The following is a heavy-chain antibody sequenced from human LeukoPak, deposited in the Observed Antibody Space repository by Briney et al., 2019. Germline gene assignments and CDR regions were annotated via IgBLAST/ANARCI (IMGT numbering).Heavy chain of an antibody. D-gene: IGHD5-24*01. CDR2: IYSGGST. CDR1: GFTVSSNF. Sequence: GGSLRLSCAASGFTVSSNFMTWVRQAPGKGLEWVSVIYSGGSTYYADSVKGRFTISRDNSKNTLYLQMNRLRADDTAVYYCARADMAFFDYWGQGTLVTVSS. V-gene: IGHV3-53*01. CDR3: ARADMAFFDY. J-gene: IGHJ4*02.